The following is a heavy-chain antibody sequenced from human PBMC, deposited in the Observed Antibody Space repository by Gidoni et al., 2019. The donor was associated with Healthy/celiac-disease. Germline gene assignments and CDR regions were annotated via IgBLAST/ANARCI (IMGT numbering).Heavy chain of an antibody. CDR1: GCTFSSYA. CDR2: ISGSGGST. V-gene: IGHV3-23*01. D-gene: IGHD3-22*01. Sequence: EVQLLESGGGLVQPGGSLRLSCAASGCTFSSYAMSWVRQAPGKGLEWVSAISGSGGSTYYADSVKGRFTISRDNSKNTLYLQMNSLRAEDTAVYYCAKGSVVITSLYYMDVWGKGTTVTVSS. CDR3: AKGSVVITSLYYMDV. J-gene: IGHJ6*03.